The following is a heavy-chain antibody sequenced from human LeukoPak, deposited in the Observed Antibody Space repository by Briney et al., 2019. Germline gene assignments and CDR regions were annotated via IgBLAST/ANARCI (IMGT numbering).Heavy chain of an antibody. J-gene: IGHJ6*03. CDR2: ISGSGGST. CDR3: AKNRKFGDLVYYYYYMDV. CDR1: GFTFSSYA. V-gene: IGHV3-23*01. Sequence: GGSLRLSCAASGFTFSSYAMSWVRQAPGKGLEWVSAISGSGGSTYYADSVKGRFTISRDNSKNTLYLQVNSLRAEDTAVYFCAKNRKFGDLVYYYYYMDVWGKGTTVTVSS. D-gene: IGHD3-10*01.